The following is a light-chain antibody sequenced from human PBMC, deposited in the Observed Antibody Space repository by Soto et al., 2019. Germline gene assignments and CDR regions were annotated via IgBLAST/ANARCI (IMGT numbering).Light chain of an antibody. Sequence: QSALTQPPSESGSPGQSVTISCTGTGSDIGGYNFVSWYQQRPGKVPKLIIYEVNKRPSGVPDRFSGSKSGNTASLTVSGLQADDEADYYCSSYAGTNNRYVFGTGTKVTVL. CDR3: SSYAGTNNRYV. CDR2: EVN. V-gene: IGLV2-8*01. CDR1: GSDIGGYNF. J-gene: IGLJ1*01.